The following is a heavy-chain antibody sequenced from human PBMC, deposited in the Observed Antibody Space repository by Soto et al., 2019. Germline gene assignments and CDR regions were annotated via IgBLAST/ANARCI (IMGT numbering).Heavy chain of an antibody. D-gene: IGHD3-9*01. CDR1: GYTFPSYG. CDR2: ISAYNGNT. V-gene: IGHV1-18*01. J-gene: IGHJ6*02. Sequence: QVQLVQSGAEVKKPGASVKVSCKAPGYTFPSYGISWVRQPPGQGLEWRGWISAYNGNTNNAQKLQGRVTMTTDTSTSTAYMELRSLRSDDTAVYYCARMDVLRYFDWSYYYYGMDVWGQGTTVTVSS. CDR3: ARMDVLRYFDWSYYYYGMDV.